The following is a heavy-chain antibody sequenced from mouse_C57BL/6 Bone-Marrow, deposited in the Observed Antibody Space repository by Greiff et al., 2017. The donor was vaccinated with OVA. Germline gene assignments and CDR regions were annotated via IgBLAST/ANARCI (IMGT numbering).Heavy chain of an antibody. V-gene: IGHV3-6*01. CDR1: GYSITSGYY. Sequence: EVKLQESGPGLVKPSQSLSLTCSVTGYSITSGYYWNWIRQFPGNKLEWMGYISYDGSNNYNPSLKNRISITRDTSKNQFFLKLNSVTTEDTATYYCARGYYSNYPLWYFDVWGTGTTVTVSS. CDR3: ARGYYSNYPLWYFDV. J-gene: IGHJ1*03. CDR2: ISYDGSN. D-gene: IGHD2-5*01.